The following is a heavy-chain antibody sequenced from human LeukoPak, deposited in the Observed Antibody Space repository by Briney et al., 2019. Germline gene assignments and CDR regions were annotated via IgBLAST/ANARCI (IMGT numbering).Heavy chain of an antibody. CDR1: GYTFTSYG. Sequence: ASVKVSCKASGYTFTSYGISWVRQAPGQGLEWMGWISAYNGNTNYAQKLQGRVTMTTDTSTSTAYMELRSLRSDDTAVYSCARLRFGLNWFDPWGQGTLVTVSS. CDR3: ARLRFGLNWFDP. J-gene: IGHJ5*02. V-gene: IGHV1-18*01. CDR2: ISAYNGNT. D-gene: IGHD3/OR15-3a*01.